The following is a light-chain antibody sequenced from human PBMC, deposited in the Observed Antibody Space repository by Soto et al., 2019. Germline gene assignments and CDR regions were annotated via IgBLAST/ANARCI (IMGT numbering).Light chain of an antibody. J-gene: IGKJ5*01. CDR3: QQYNSYSPPIT. CDR2: DAS. V-gene: IGKV1-5*01. CDR1: QSISSW. Sequence: DIQMTQSPSTLSASVGDRVTITCRASQSISSWLAWYQQKPGKAPKLLIYDASSLESGVPSRFSGSGSGTEFTLTISSLQPDDFATYYGQQYNSYSPPITFGQGTRLEIK.